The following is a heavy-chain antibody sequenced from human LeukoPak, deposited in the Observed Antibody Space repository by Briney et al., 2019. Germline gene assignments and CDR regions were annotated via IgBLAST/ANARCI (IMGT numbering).Heavy chain of an antibody. Sequence: PGGSLRLSCVASGFTFSTYSMNWLRQAPGKGLEWISYISSAGGTRHYADSVKGRFSISRDNAKNSLYLEMNGLEAEDTAMCYWASDPAGAGIYYDFWGQGTLVTVSS. CDR3: ASDPAGAGIYYDF. D-gene: IGHD6-19*01. CDR2: ISSAGGTR. CDR1: GFTFSTYS. J-gene: IGHJ4*02. V-gene: IGHV3-48*01.